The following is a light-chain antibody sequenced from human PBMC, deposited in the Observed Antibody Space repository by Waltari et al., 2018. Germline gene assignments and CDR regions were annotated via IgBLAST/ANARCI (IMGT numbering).Light chain of an antibody. CDR1: QSLGSSDGHAY. V-gene: IGKV2-30*01. CDR2: KVS. CDR3: MQATHWPWT. Sequence: DVVMTQSPISLSVTLGQPASISCRSSQSLGSSDGHAYLSWFHQRPGQSPRRLFYKVSDRDSGVPDRFSGSGSGTDFTLKISGVEAEDVGLYYCMQATHWPWTFGQGTKVEVK. J-gene: IGKJ1*01.